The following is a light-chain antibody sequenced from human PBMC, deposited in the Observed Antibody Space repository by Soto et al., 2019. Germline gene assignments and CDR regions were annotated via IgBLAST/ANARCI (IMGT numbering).Light chain of an antibody. CDR1: RGIAAY. CDR3: QQSYSTPT. Sequence: IKLTHPQSPCSALLGTKATIICGPGRGIAAYLNWYQQKPGKAPKLLIYAASSLQSGVPSRFSGSGSGTDFTLTISSLQPEDLATYYCQQSYSTPTFGQGTRLEIK. V-gene: IGKV1-39*01. CDR2: AAS. J-gene: IGKJ5*01.